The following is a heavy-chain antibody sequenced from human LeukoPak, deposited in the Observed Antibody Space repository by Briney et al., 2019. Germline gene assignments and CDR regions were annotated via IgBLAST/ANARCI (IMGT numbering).Heavy chain of an antibody. Sequence: PGRSLRLSCAASGFTFSSSAMGSVRQAPGEGLEWVSAISGSGGSTYYAASVKRRFTISRENSKNTLYLQMNSLRAEDTAVYYCAKTALAPDDYGDYGDYWGQGTLVTVSS. CDR2: ISGSGGST. J-gene: IGHJ4*02. D-gene: IGHD4-17*01. CDR3: AKTALAPDDYGDYGDY. CDR1: GFTFSSSA. V-gene: IGHV3-23*01.